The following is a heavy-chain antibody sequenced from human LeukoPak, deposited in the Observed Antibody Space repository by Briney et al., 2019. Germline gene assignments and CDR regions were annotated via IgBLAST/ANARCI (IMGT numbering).Heavy chain of an antibody. CDR2: IYHSGST. D-gene: IGHD1-26*01. Sequence: SETLSLTCTVSGGSISSGGYYWSWIRQPPGKGLEWIGYIYHSGSTYYNPSLKSRVTISVDRSKNQFSLKLSSVTAADTAVYYCAKNRGAGSHYYYHMNVWGKGTTVTVSS. CDR3: AKNRGAGSHYYYHMNV. J-gene: IGHJ6*03. V-gene: IGHV4-30-2*01. CDR1: GGSISSGGYY.